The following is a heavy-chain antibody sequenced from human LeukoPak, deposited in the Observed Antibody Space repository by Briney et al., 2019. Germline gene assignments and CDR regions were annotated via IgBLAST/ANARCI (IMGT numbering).Heavy chain of an antibody. J-gene: IGHJ4*02. CDR3: ARAYYYGSGSYYLAFDY. Sequence: ASVKVSCKASGYTFTSYGISWVRQAPGQGLEWMGGIIPIFGTANYAQKFQGRVTITADKSTSTAYMELSSLRSEDTAVYYCARAYYYGSGSYYLAFDYWGQGTLVTVSS. CDR1: GYTFTSYG. CDR2: IIPIFGTA. V-gene: IGHV1-69*06. D-gene: IGHD3-10*01.